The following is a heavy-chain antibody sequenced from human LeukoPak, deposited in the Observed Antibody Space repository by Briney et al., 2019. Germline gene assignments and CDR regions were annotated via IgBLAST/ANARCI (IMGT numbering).Heavy chain of an antibody. V-gene: IGHV4-4*07. CDR2: IYTSGST. CDR3: ARVRLGELSHPIDY. Sequence: SETLSLTCTVSGGSISSYYWSWIRQPAGKGLEWIGRIYTSGSTNYNPSLKSRVTMSVDTSKNQFSLKLSSVTAADTAVYYCARVRLGELSHPIDYWGQGTLVTVSS. CDR1: GGSISSYY. D-gene: IGHD3-16*02. J-gene: IGHJ4*02.